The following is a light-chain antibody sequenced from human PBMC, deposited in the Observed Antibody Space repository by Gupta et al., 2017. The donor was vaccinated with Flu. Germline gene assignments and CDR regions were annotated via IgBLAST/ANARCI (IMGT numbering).Light chain of an antibody. CDR1: QSVTSNY. J-gene: IGKJ1*01. Sequence: QTPDTLSKSPGGGATLSCRASQSVTSNYVAWFQKRPDQAPRLLIYGAASRATGVPDRFSGSGSGTDFALTISTLEPEDFAVYYCHQYGIARPTFGQGTRLEIK. CDR2: GAA. CDR3: HQYGIARPT. V-gene: IGKV3-20*01.